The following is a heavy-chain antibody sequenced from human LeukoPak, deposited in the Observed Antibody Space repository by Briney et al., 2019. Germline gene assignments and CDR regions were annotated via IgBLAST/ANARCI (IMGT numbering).Heavy chain of an antibody. J-gene: IGHJ4*02. CDR3: ASTTPSYCGGDCYPGDFDY. V-gene: IGHV3-21*01. CDR2: INSSSGYI. CDR1: GLTFSSYS. D-gene: IGHD2-21*02. Sequence: GGSLKLSCAASGLTFSSYSMNWVRQAPGKGLEWVSSINSSSGYIYYADSLKGRFTISRDNAKNSLYLQMNSLRDEDTAVYYCASTTPSYCGGDCYPGDFDYWGQGTLVTVSS.